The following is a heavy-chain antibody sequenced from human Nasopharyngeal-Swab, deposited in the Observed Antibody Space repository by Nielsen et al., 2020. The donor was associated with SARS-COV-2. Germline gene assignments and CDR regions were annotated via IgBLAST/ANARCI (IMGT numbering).Heavy chain of an antibody. CDR1: GGSFSGYY. V-gene: IGHV4-34*01. Sequence: SETLSLTCAVYGGSFSGYYWSWIRQPPGKGLEWIGEINHSGSTNYNPSLKSRVTISVDTSKNQFSLKLSSVTAADTAVYYCVRGDRDNYGSGSYYAHKPNYYYGMDVWGQGTTVTVSS. CDR2: INHSGST. D-gene: IGHD3-10*01. J-gene: IGHJ6*02. CDR3: VRGDRDNYGSGSYYAHKPNYYYGMDV.